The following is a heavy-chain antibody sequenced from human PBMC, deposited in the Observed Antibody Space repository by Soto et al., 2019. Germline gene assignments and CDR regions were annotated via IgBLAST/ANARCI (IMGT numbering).Heavy chain of an antibody. V-gene: IGHV3-23*01. CDR2: ISGSGGST. CDR3: AKAGDIVVVPAAMLVWFDP. Sequence: PGGSLRLSCAASGFTFSSNAMSWVRQAPGKGLEWVSAISGSGGSTYYADSVKGRFTISRDNSKNTLYLQMNSLRAEDTAVYYCAKAGDIVVVPAAMLVWFDPWGQGTLVTVSS. CDR1: GFTFSSNA. D-gene: IGHD2-2*01. J-gene: IGHJ5*02.